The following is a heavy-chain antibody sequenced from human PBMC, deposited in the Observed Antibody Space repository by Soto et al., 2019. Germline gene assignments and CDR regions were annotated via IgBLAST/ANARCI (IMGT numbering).Heavy chain of an antibody. Sequence: QITLKESGPTLVKPTQTLTLTCTFSGFSLTTRGVAVGWVRQPPGKALEWLAVIYWDDDKRHNPSLKNRLTITKDTSRNQVVLTLTNIDPLDTATYFCAHGDGSLGRDWFDPWGQGTLVTVSS. D-gene: IGHD3-10*01. CDR3: AHGDGSLGRDWFDP. CDR2: IYWDDDK. V-gene: IGHV2-5*02. CDR1: GFSLTTRGVA. J-gene: IGHJ5*02.